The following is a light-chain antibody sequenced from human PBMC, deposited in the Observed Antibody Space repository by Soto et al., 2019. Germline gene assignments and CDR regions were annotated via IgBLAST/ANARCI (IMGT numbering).Light chain of an antibody. V-gene: IGKV3-11*01. Sequence: EIVLTQSPATLYLSPGERATLCCRASQSVSSYLAWYQQKPGQAPRLLIYDASNRATGIPARFSGSGSGTEFTLTISSLEPEHFAVYYCQQRSNWPPSLTFGGGTKVEIK. CDR3: QQRSNWPPSLT. CDR1: QSVSSY. CDR2: DAS. J-gene: IGKJ4*01.